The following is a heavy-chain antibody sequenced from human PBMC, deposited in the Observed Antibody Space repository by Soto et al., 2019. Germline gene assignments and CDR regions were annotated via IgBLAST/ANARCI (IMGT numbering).Heavy chain of an antibody. CDR1: GGSIISSSYY. CDR3: ARQKTDYYDSSEPLYYYYGMDV. Sequence: SETLSLTCTVSGGSIISSSYYWGWIRQPPGKGLEWIGSIYYSGSTYYNPSLKSRVTISVDTSKNQFSLKLSSVTAADTAVYYCARQKTDYYDSSEPLYYYYGMDVWGQGTTVTVSS. CDR2: IYYSGST. J-gene: IGHJ6*02. D-gene: IGHD3-22*01. V-gene: IGHV4-39*01.